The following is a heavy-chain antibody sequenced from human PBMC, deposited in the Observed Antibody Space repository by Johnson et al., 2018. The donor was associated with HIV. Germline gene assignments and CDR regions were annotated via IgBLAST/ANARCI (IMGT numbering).Heavy chain of an antibody. V-gene: IGHV3-64*01. CDR3: ARGGGS. CDR2: ISSNGGST. J-gene: IGHJ3*01. Sequence: VQLVESGGGVVQPGGSLRLSCAASGFSFSSYGVHWVRQAPGKGLEYVSSISSNGGSTYYANSVKGRFTISRDNAKNSLYLQMNSLRAEDTAVYYCARGGGSWGQGTMVTVSS. D-gene: IGHD3-16*01. CDR1: GFSFSSYG.